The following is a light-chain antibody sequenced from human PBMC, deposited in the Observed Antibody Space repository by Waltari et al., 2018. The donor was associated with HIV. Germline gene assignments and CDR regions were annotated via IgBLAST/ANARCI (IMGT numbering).Light chain of an antibody. Sequence: QSVLTQPPSASGTPGQRVTISCSGSSSNIGRNYVYWYQQLPGTAPKLLIYTNNQRPSGVPDRFSGSKSDTSASLAISGLRSEDEADYYCSTWDDKMSGVIFGGGTKLTVL. J-gene: IGLJ2*01. CDR3: STWDDKMSGVI. V-gene: IGLV1-47*01. CDR2: TNN. CDR1: SSNIGRNY.